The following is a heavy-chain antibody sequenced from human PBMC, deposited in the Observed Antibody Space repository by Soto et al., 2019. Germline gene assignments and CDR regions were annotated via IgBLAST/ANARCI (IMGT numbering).Heavy chain of an antibody. J-gene: IGHJ4*02. CDR3: ARSDLRTYYFDY. V-gene: IGHV3-53*01. Sequence: GGSLRLSCAASGFTVSSNYMSWVRQAPGKGLEWVSVIYSGGSTYYADSVKGRFTISRDNSKNTLYLQMNSLRAEDTAVYYCARSDLRTYYFDYWGQGTLVTVSS. D-gene: IGHD4-17*01. CDR2: IYSGGST. CDR1: GFTVSSNY.